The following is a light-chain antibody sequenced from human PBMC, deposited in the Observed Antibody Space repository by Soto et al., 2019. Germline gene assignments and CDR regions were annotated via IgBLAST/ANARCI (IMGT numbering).Light chain of an antibody. CDR3: QQYGSSLPWT. Sequence: EIRLTQSPGTRALAPGERATLSGRSSQSVGSNLAWYQKKPGQAPRLLIYGVYRRATGIPDTFSGSGSGTDFTLTTRRLEPEDFAVFYCQQYGSSLPWTLGHGKKLDLK. J-gene: IGKJ1*01. V-gene: IGKV3-20*01. CDR1: QSVGSN. CDR2: GVY.